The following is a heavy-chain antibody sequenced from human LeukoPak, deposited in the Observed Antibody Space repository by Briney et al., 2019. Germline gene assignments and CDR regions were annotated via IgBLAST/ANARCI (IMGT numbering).Heavy chain of an antibody. CDR1: GGTFSSYA. J-gene: IGHJ5*02. V-gene: IGHV1-69*13. CDR3: ARDIVVVAATHSNWFNP. CDR2: IIPIFGTA. D-gene: IGHD2-15*01. Sequence: SVTVSCTASGGTFSSYAISWVRQAPGQGLEWMGGIIPIFGTANYAQKFQGRVTIIADESTSTAYMELSSLRSEDTAVYYCARDIVVVAATHSNWFNPWGQGTLVTVSS.